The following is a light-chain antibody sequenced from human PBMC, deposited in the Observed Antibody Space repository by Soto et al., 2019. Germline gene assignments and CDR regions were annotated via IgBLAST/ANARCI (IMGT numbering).Light chain of an antibody. V-gene: IGLV2-14*01. CDR2: EVS. Sequence: VLTQPASVSGSPGQSITISCSGTNRNVGGYNYVSWYQHHPGKAPRLMIYEVSHRPSGVSNRFSGSKSGNTASLTISGLQAEDEADYYCSSYTSASSLNRVFGGGTKVTVL. J-gene: IGLJ3*02. CDR3: SSYTSASSLNRV. CDR1: NRNVGGYNY.